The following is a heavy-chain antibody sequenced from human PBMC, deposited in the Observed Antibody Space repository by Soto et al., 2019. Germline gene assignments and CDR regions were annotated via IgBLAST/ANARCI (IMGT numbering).Heavy chain of an antibody. D-gene: IGHD3-10*01. V-gene: IGHV4-59*01. CDR2: MYYSGST. CDR1: GGSISSYF. CDR3: ARDQGLWFGDLRDAFDI. J-gene: IGHJ3*02. Sequence: QVQLQESGPGLVKPSETLSLTCTVSGGSISSYFWRWIWQPPGKRLEWIGYMYYSGSTDYNPSLKSRVTISVDTSKNQFSLKLSSVTAADTAVYYCARDQGLWFGDLRDAFDIWGQGTMVTVSS.